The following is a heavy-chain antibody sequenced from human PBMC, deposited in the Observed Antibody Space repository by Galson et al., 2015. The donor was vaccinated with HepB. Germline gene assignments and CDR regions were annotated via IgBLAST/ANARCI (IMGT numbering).Heavy chain of an antibody. J-gene: IGHJ5*02. Sequence: SLRLSCAASGFPFNNAWMTWVRQAPGMGLEWVGRIKSKTDGETTDYAAPVEGRFTISRDDSKNRLYLQMNSLKTEDTAVYYCTADVYYSTYWSWLYPWGQGTLVTVSS. CDR2: IKSKTDGETT. CDR3: TADVYYSTYWSWLYP. CDR1: GFPFNNAW. V-gene: IGHV3-15*01. D-gene: IGHD2-8*02.